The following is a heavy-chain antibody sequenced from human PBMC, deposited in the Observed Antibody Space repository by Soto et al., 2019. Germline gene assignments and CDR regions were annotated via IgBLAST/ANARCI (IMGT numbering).Heavy chain of an antibody. CDR3: ATEDRDQETGLVPAAIDGMDV. Sequence: QVQLVQSGAEVKKPGSSVKVSCKASGGTFSRYSITWVRQAPGHGLEWIGRIIPIFGIASYAQKFQGRVTITADESTSTSYMELICLRSDDTAVYYSATEDRDQETGLVPAAIDGMDVWGQGTTVTVSS. V-gene: IGHV1-69*08. D-gene: IGHD2-2*01. CDR1: GGTFSRYS. CDR2: IIPIFGIA. J-gene: IGHJ6*02.